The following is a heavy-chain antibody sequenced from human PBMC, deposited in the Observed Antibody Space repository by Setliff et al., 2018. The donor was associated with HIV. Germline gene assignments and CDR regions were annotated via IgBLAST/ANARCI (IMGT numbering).Heavy chain of an antibody. J-gene: IGHJ6*02. CDR3: VRDRYSSGWYGMDV. D-gene: IGHD6-19*01. CDR2: INTDGSDT. CDR1: GFTFGNYW. V-gene: IGHV3-74*01. Sequence: GGSLRLSCAASGFTFGNYWMHWVRQAPGKGPVDISHINTDGSDTNYAASVKGRFTISRDNAKYTLYLQMNSLRVEDTAVYYCVRDRYSSGWYGMDVWGQGTTVTVSS.